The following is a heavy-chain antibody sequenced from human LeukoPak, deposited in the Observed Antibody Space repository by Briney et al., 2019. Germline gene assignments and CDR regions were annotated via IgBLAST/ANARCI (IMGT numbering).Heavy chain of an antibody. Sequence: GGSLRLSCAASEFTFRSYWMRWVRQAPGKGLEWVANIKQDGSEKYYVDSVKGRFTISRDNAKNSLYLQMNSLRAEDTAVYYCASGTTVTMAYWGQGTLVTVSS. J-gene: IGHJ4*02. CDR1: EFTFRSYW. CDR3: ASGTTVTMAY. CDR2: IKQDGSEK. D-gene: IGHD4-17*01. V-gene: IGHV3-7*01.